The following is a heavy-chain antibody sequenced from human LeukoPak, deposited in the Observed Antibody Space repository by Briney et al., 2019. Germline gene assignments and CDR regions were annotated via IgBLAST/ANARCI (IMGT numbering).Heavy chain of an antibody. CDR1: GGSFSGYY. CDR2: INHSGST. CDR3: ARLGDTVSYYFDY. D-gene: IGHD5-18*01. J-gene: IGHJ4*02. Sequence: SETLSLTCAVYGGSFSGYYWSWIRQPPGKGLEWIGEINHSGSTNYNPSLKSRVTISVDKSKNQFSLKLSSVTATDTAVYYCARLGDTVSYYFDYWGQGTLVTVSS. V-gene: IGHV4-34*01.